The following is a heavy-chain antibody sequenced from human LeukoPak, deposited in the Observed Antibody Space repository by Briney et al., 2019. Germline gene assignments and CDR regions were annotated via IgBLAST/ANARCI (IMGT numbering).Heavy chain of an antibody. V-gene: IGHV3-33*01. D-gene: IGHD1-26*01. CDR3: ARDWPGKLLDY. J-gene: IGHJ4*02. CDR2: IWYDGSNK. CDR1: GFTFSSYG. Sequence: TGGSLRLSCAASGFTFSSYGMHWVRQAPGKGLEWVAVIWYDGSNKYYADSVKGRFTISRDNSKNTLYLQMNSLRAEDTAVYYCARDWPGKLLDYWGQGTLVTVSS.